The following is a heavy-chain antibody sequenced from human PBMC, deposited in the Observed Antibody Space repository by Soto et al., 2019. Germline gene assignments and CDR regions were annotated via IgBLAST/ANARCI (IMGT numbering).Heavy chain of an antibody. Sequence: PGGSLRLSCAASGFTFSSYAMSWVRQAPGKGLEWVSAISGSGGSTYYADSVKGRFTISRDNSKSTLYLQMNSLRAEDTAVYYCAKVQAVIVVVPFYGMDVWGQGTTVTVSS. CDR2: ISGSGGST. J-gene: IGHJ6*02. CDR3: AKVQAVIVVVPFYGMDV. D-gene: IGHD2-2*01. CDR1: GFTFSSYA. V-gene: IGHV3-23*01.